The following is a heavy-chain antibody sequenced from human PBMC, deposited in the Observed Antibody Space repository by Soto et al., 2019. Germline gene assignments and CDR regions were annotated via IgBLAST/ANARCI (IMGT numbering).Heavy chain of an antibody. CDR2: IYSGGST. J-gene: IGHJ6*02. D-gene: IGHD3-3*01. Sequence: PGGSLRLSCAASGFTVSSNYMSWVRQAPGKGLEWVSVIYSGGSTYYADSVKGRFTISRDNSKNTLYLQMNSLRAEDTAVYYCATTSYDFWSGYYGYYYYGMDVWGQGTTVTVSS. CDR1: GFTVSSNY. CDR3: ATTSYDFWSGYYGYYYYGMDV. V-gene: IGHV3-66*01.